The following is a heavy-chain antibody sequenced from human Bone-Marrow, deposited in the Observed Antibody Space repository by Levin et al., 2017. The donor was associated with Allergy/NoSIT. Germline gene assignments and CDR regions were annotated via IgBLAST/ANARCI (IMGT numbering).Heavy chain of an antibody. CDR3: AREHYDSLTGSFYGMDV. D-gene: IGHD3/OR15-3a*01. V-gene: IGHV4-38-2*02. Sequence: NPSETLSLTCTVSGDSISSDYYWAWIRQPPGKGLEWLGTIFHSGNSDYNPSLKSRLTISIDTSKHQFSLKVSSVTAADTAVYYCAREHYDSLTGSFYGMDVWGQGTTVTVSS. CDR2: IFHSGNS. J-gene: IGHJ6*01. CDR1: GDSISSDYY.